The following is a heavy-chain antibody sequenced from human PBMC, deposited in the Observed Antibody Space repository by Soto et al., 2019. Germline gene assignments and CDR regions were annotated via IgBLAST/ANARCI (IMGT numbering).Heavy chain of an antibody. D-gene: IGHD3-10*01. CDR1: GGSISSSSYY. CDR3: AIRRETSDTRQPGMVRGAYNWFDP. J-gene: IGHJ5*02. CDR2: IYYSGST. V-gene: IGHV4-39*01. Sequence: SETLSLTCTVSGGSISSSSYYWGWIRQPPGKGLEWIGSIYYSGSTYYNPSLKSRVTISVDTSKNQFSLKLSSVTAADTAVYYCAIRRETSDTRQPGMVRGAYNWFDPWGQGTLVTVS.